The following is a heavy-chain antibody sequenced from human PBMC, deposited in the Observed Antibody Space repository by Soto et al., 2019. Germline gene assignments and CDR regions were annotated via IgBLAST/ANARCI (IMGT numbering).Heavy chain of an antibody. J-gene: IGHJ5*02. CDR2: ISGSGGST. D-gene: IGHD5-18*01. CDR3: AKDPYSYGYFSWFDP. V-gene: IGHV3-23*01. CDR1: GFTFSSYA. Sequence: GGSLRLSFAASGFTFSSYAMSWVRQAPGKGLEWVSAISGSGGSTYYADSVKGRFTISRDNSKNTLYLQMNSLRAEDTAVYHCAKDPYSYGYFSWFDPWGQGTLVTVSS.